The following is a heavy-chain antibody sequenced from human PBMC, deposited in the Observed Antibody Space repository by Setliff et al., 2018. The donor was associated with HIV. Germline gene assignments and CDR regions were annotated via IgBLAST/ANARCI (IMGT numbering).Heavy chain of an antibody. CDR3: ARRPYYDSWSGHQAFDV. D-gene: IGHD3-3*01. CDR1: GYSFTTYW. Sequence: PGGPLTSSCKGSGYSFTTYWIGWVRQMPGKGLEWMGIIYPYDSDTRYNPSFQGHVTISADKSISTAYVQWSGLKASDTAIYYCARRPYYDSWSGHQAFDVWGQGTMVT. CDR2: IYPYDSDT. J-gene: IGHJ3*01. V-gene: IGHV5-51*01.